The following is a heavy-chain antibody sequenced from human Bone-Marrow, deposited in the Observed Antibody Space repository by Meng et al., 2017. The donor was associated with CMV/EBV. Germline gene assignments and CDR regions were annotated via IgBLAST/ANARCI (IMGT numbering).Heavy chain of an antibody. CDR3: ASTGYSSGWLNAFDL. J-gene: IGHJ3*01. CDR1: GFTFSNYG. Sequence: GESLKISCVASGFTFSNYGMHWVRQAPGKGLEWVALIRYDGNNKYYTDSVKGRFTISRDNAKNSLYLQMNSLRAEDTAVYYCASTGYSSGWLNAFDLWGQGTMVTVSS. V-gene: IGHV3-33*08. CDR2: IRYDGNNK. D-gene: IGHD6-19*01.